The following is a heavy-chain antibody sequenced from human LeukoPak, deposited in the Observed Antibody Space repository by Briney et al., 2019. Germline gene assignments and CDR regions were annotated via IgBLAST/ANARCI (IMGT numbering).Heavy chain of an antibody. CDR3: ATVSCCGSNSFDY. V-gene: IGHV1-24*01. CDR1: GYTLTELS. J-gene: IGHJ4*02. CDR2: FDPEDGET. Sequence: ASVKVSRKVSGYTLTELSMHWVRQAPGKGLEWMGGFDPEDGETIYAQKFQGRVTMTEDTSTDTAYMELSSLRSEDTAVYYCATVSCCGSNSFDYWGQGTLVTVSS. D-gene: IGHD2-2*01.